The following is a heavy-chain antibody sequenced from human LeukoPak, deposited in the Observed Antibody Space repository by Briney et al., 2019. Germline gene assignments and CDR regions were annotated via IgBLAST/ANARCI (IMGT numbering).Heavy chain of an antibody. CDR2: IKQDGSEK. V-gene: IGHV3-7*01. Sequence: GGSLRLSCAASGFTFSSYWMSWVRQAPGKGLEWVVNIKQDGSEKCYVDSVKGRFTISRDNAKNSLYLQMNSLRAEDTAVYYCARDRGYCSSTSCYSWFDPWGQGTLVTVSS. CDR3: ARDRGYCSSTSCYSWFDP. J-gene: IGHJ5*02. D-gene: IGHD2-2*01. CDR1: GFTFSSYW.